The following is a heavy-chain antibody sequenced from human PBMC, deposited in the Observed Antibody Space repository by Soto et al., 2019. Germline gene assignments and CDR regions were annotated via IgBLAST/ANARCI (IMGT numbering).Heavy chain of an antibody. CDR1: GFTFSTYS. CDR2: VSSTSQYI. D-gene: IGHD3-22*01. Sequence: GGSLRLSCAASGFTFSTYSMNWVRQAPGKGLEWVSSVSSTSQYISYADSVKGRFTISRDNAKNSLYLQMHSLRVEDTAVYYCARDSIVYDYDSSGYIDASDIWGQGTMVTVSS. J-gene: IGHJ3*02. V-gene: IGHV3-21*01. CDR3: ARDSIVYDYDSSGYIDASDI.